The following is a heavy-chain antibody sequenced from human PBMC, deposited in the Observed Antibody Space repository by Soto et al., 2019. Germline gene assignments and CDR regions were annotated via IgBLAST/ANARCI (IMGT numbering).Heavy chain of an antibody. CDR3: ARCTVDTIVTSGWCIWFDP. CDR1: GFTFSNYA. J-gene: IGHJ5*02. Sequence: EVQLLESGGGLVQPGGSLRLSCAASGFTFSNYAMSWVRQAPGKGLEWVSAVSGSGGTTYYADSVRGRFTISRDNSKNTLYLQMNSLRAEDTAIYFCARCTVDTIVTSGWCIWFDPWGQGTLVTVSS. V-gene: IGHV3-23*01. CDR2: VSGSGGTT. D-gene: IGHD6-19*01.